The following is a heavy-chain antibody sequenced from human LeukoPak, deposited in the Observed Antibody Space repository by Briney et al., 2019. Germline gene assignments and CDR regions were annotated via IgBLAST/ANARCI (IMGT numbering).Heavy chain of an antibody. Sequence: SETLSLTCTVSGGSMNNYYWSWIRQPPGKGLEWIGYIYYSGSTNYNPSLKSRVTISIDTSKNQFSLKLSSVTAADTAVYYCARLLCSGGSCYSGYYYYYMDVWGKGTTVTVSS. J-gene: IGHJ6*03. V-gene: IGHV4-59*08. CDR3: ARLLCSGGSCYSGYYYYYMDV. D-gene: IGHD2-15*01. CDR1: GGSMNNYY. CDR2: IYYSGST.